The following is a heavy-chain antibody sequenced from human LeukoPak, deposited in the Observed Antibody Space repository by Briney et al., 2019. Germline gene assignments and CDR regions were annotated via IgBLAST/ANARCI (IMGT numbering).Heavy chain of an antibody. V-gene: IGHV1-24*01. CDR1: GYTLTELS. CDR2: FDPEDGET. Sequence: ASVKVSCKVSGYTLTELSMHWVRQAPGKGLEWMGGFDPEDGETIYAQKFQGRVTMTEDTSTDTAYMELSSLRSEDKAVYYCATPYGGYGGGYFDYWGQGTLVTVSS. J-gene: IGHJ4*02. D-gene: IGHD5-12*01. CDR3: ATPYGGYGGGYFDY.